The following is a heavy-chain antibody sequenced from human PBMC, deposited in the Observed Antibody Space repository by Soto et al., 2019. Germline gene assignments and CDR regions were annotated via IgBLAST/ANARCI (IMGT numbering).Heavy chain of an antibody. CDR1: GLTFNDYA. CDR3: AKVDFDIWFFDL. J-gene: IGHJ2*01. Sequence: GGSLRLSCAASGLTFNDYAMSWVRQAPGKGLEWVSANSGSGATTYYADSVKGRFTISRDNSRNTLYLEMNSLRTEDTAIYYCAKVDFDIWFFDLWGRGTLVT. V-gene: IGHV3-23*01. CDR2: NSGSGATT.